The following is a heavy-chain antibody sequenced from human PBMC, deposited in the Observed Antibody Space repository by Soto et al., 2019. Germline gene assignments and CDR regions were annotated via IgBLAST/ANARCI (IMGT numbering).Heavy chain of an antibody. CDR1: GDSISSYY. CDR3: ARARGGYFDY. CDR2: IYYSGST. J-gene: IGHJ4*02. V-gene: IGHV4-59*08. Sequence: PSETLSLTCTVSGDSISSYYWSWIRQPPGKGLEWIGYIYYSGSTNYNPSLKSRVTISGDTSKNQFSLKLSSVTAADTDVYYCARARGGYFDYWGQGTLVTVSS.